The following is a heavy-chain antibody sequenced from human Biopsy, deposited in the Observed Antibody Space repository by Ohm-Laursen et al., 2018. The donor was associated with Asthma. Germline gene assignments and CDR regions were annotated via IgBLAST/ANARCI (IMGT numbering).Heavy chain of an antibody. CDR1: GFSFSNFG. CDR3: TRTTTVTTTYAMDV. V-gene: IGHV3-30*03. J-gene: IGHJ6*02. D-gene: IGHD4-17*01. CDR2: ISFDGSNE. Sequence: RSLRLSCAASGFSFSNFGMHWVRQAPGKGLEWVAVISFDGSNEDYADSVKGRFTISRDNSKNTLFLEMNSLRPEDTAVYYCTRTTTVTTTYAMDVWGRGTTVTVSS.